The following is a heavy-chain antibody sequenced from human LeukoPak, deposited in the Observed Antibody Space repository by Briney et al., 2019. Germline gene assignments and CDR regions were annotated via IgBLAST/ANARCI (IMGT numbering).Heavy chain of an antibody. CDR3: AKDEGRGYYDSSGYYYFDY. Sequence: PGGSLRLSCAASGFTFSSYWMSWVRRAPGKGLEWIANINQNGNEKNYLDSMKGRLTISRDNANNLVFLQMNSLRAEDTAVYYCAKDEGRGYYDSSGYYYFDYWGQGTLVTVSS. CDR1: GFTFSSYW. CDR2: INQNGNEK. J-gene: IGHJ4*02. V-gene: IGHV3-7*03. D-gene: IGHD3-22*01.